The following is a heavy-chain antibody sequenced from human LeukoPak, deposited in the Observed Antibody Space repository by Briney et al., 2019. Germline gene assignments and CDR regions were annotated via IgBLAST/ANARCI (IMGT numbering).Heavy chain of an antibody. D-gene: IGHD6-6*01. CDR1: GFTFSSDS. Sequence: GGSLRLSCAASGFTFSSDSMNWVRQAPGKGLEWVSSISSSSSYIYYADSVKGRFTISGDNAKNSLYLQMNSLRAEDTAVYYCAYSSSFYYRGQGTLVTVSS. CDR3: AYSSSFYY. J-gene: IGHJ4*02. CDR2: ISSSSSYI. V-gene: IGHV3-21*01.